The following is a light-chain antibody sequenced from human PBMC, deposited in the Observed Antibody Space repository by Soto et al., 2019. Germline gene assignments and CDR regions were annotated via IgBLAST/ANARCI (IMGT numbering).Light chain of an antibody. CDR1: RSISTN. J-gene: IGKJ2*01. CDR3: QQYNTWPPYT. Sequence: EMVMTQSPATLSVSPGERATLSCRASRSISTNLAWYQQKPGQAPRLLIYGASTRATGIAARFSGSGSGTEFTLTISSLQSEDFAVYYCQQYNTWPPYTFGQGTKLEIK. V-gene: IGKV3-15*01. CDR2: GAS.